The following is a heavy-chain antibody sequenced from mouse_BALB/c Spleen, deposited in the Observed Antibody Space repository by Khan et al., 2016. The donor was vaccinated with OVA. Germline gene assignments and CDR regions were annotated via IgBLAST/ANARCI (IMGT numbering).Heavy chain of an antibody. CDR3: ERGGYCFFAY. Sequence: VQLKESGTVLARPGASVKMSCKASGYSFTSYLIHWVKQRPGQGLEWIGDIYPGNGDTTYNQKFKDKATLTAGNSSNTAYMQLSSLTTEDSAVYYCERGGYCFFAYWGQGTLVTVSA. V-gene: IGHV1-5*01. J-gene: IGHJ3*01. CDR2: IYPGNGDT. CDR1: GYSFTSYL. D-gene: IGHD3-1*01.